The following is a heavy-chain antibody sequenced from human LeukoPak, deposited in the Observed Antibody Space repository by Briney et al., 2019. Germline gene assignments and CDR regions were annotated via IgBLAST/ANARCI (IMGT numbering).Heavy chain of an antibody. CDR2: ISSSGGRT. CDR3: AKVAYYEILKSWFDY. D-gene: IGHD3-9*01. CDR1: GFTFSSYA. Sequence: GGSLRLSCAASGFTFSSYAMSWVRQAPGKGLEWVSAISSSGGRTDNADSVKGRFTISRDNSKNTLYLQMNSLRAEDTAVYYCAKVAYYEILKSWFDYWGQGTLVTVSS. V-gene: IGHV3-23*01. J-gene: IGHJ4*02.